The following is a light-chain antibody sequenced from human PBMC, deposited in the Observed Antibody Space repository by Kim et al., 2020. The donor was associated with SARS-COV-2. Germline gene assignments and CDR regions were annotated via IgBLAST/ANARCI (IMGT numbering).Light chain of an antibody. CDR1: SSNIESNT. CDR3: AAWDDSLNGVV. V-gene: IGLV1-44*01. Sequence: GQRVTISCSGSSSNIESNTVNWYQQLPGTAPKLLICSNNQRPSGVPDRFSGSKSGTSASLAISGLQSEDEADYYCAAWDDSLNGVVFGGGTQLTVL. CDR2: SNN. J-gene: IGLJ2*01.